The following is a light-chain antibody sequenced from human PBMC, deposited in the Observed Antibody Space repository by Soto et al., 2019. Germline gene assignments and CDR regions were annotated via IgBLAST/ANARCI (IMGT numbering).Light chain of an antibody. CDR2: GAS. CDR1: QSVSNK. V-gene: IGKV3-20*01. Sequence: EIVLTQSPATLSVSPGETVSLSCRASQSVSNKLAWFQQKPGQAPRLLIYGASRRATGIPDRFTGSGSGTDFTLTISRLEPEDFAVYYCQQYVSSPWAFGQGTKVDIK. CDR3: QQYVSSPWA. J-gene: IGKJ1*01.